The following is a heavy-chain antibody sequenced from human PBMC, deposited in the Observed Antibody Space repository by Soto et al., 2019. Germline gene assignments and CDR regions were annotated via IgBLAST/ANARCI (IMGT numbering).Heavy chain of an antibody. J-gene: IGHJ6*03. CDR3: ARTPLAAHYYYYYYMDV. CDR2: INSDGSST. CDR1: GFTFSSYW. D-gene: IGHD6-6*01. V-gene: IGHV3-74*01. Sequence: GGSLRLSCAASGFTFSSYWMHWVRQAPGKGLVWVSRINSDGSSTSYADSVKGRFTISRDNAKNTLYLQMNSLRAEDTAVYYCARTPLAAHYYYYYYMDVWGKGTTVTVSS.